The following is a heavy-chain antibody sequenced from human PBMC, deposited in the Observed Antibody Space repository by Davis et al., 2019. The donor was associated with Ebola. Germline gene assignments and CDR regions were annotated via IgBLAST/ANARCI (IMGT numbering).Heavy chain of an antibody. CDR1: GGTFSSYG. D-gene: IGHD3-22*01. J-gene: IGHJ4*02. CDR3: ARYRYSDGSGYFFEQSH. V-gene: IGHV1-69*13. Sequence: SVKVSCKASGGTFSSYGISWVRQAPGQGPDWMGGIITVFGIPKYAQKFQGRVMITADESTSNAYMERSSLRSEDTAVYYCARYRYSDGSGYFFEQSHWGQGTLVTVSS. CDR2: IITVFGIP.